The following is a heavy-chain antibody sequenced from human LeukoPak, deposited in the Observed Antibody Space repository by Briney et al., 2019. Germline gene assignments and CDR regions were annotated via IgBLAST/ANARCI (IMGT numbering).Heavy chain of an antibody. D-gene: IGHD2-2*01. V-gene: IGHV1-2*02. Sequence: ASVKVSCKASVYTFTNFYIHWVRQAPRQGLEWMGWMNPNSGDTSYAREFQDRVTMTRDTSLSTAYMELSRLRSDDTAVYFCARRPINCIITNCYVDYWGQGTLVTVSS. CDR2: MNPNSGDT. J-gene: IGHJ4*02. CDR3: ARRPINCIITNCYVDY. CDR1: VYTFTNFY.